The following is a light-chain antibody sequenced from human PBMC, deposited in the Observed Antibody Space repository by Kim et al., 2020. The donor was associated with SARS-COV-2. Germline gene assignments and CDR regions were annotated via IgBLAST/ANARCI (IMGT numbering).Light chain of an antibody. V-gene: IGKV1-6*01. Sequence: ASVGDRVNITCRASQGIRNYLGWYQQKPGKAPELLIYAASTLQSGVPSRFSGSGSGTDFTLTISSLQPEDFAIYYCLQDYDYPLTFGGGTKVDIK. J-gene: IGKJ4*01. CDR1: QGIRNY. CDR2: AAS. CDR3: LQDYDYPLT.